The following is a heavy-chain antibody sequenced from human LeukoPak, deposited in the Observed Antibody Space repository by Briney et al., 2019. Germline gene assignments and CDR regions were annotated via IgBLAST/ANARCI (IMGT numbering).Heavy chain of an antibody. J-gene: IGHJ4*02. CDR2: IYYSGST. Sequence: SETLSLTCTVSGGSISSYYWSWIRQPPGKGLEWIGYIYYSGSTNYNPSLKSRVTISVDTSKNQFSLKLSSVTAADTAVYYCARTGYYGSGSYLWFDYWGQGTLVTVSS. D-gene: IGHD3-10*01. V-gene: IGHV4-59*08. CDR3: ARTGYYGSGSYLWFDY. CDR1: GGSISSYY.